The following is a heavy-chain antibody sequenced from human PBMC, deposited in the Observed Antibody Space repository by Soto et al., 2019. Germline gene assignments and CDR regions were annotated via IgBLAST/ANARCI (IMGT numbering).Heavy chain of an antibody. D-gene: IGHD4-17*01. V-gene: IGHV3-23*01. CDR1: GFTFSSYA. Sequence: AGGSLRLSCAASGFTFSSYAMSWVRQAPGKGLEWVSAISGSGGSTYYADSVKGRFTISRDNSKSIAYLQMNSLKTEDTAVYYCTRDTYGDYVLLDYWGQGTLVTVSS. CDR3: TRDTYGDYVLLDY. J-gene: IGHJ4*02. CDR2: ISGSGGST.